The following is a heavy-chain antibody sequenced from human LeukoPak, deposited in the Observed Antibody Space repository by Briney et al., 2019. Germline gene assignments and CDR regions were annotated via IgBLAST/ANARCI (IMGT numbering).Heavy chain of an antibody. J-gene: IGHJ4*02. V-gene: IGHV3-21*01. Sequence: PGGSLRLSCEVSGFTFSIYSINWVRQAPGKGLEWISSFTGTGNYIHYADSVKGRFTISGDNAKNSVYLQMNSLRAEDTAMYFCARDVGLGKGGFDSWGQGALVTVSS. D-gene: IGHD1-26*01. CDR3: ARDVGLGKGGFDS. CDR1: GFTFSIYS. CDR2: FTGTGNYI.